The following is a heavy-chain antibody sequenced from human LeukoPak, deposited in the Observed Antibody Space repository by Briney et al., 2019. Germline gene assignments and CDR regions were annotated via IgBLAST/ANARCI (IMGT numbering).Heavy chain of an antibody. Sequence: SETLSLTCTVSGGFISSYYWSWIRQPPGKGLEWIGYIYYSGSTNYNPSLKSRVTISVDTSKNQFSLKLSSVTAADTAVYYCARGKGATGKIEYFQHWGQGTLVTVSS. CDR2: IYYSGST. CDR3: ARGKGATGKIEYFQH. J-gene: IGHJ1*01. D-gene: IGHD1-26*01. CDR1: GGFISSYY. V-gene: IGHV4-59*01.